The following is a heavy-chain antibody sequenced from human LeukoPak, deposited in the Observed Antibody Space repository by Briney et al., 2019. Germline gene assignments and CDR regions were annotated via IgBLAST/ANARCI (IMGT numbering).Heavy chain of an antibody. CDR3: AKDRVKPGNHVDTAMDEYFQH. J-gene: IGHJ1*01. Sequence: GGSLRLSCAASGFTFSSYEMNWVRQAPGKGLEWVSYISSSGDAIYYADSVEGRFTISRDNSKNTLYLQMNSLRAEDTAVYYCAKDRVKPGNHVDTAMDEYFQHWGQGTLVTVSS. D-gene: IGHD5-18*01. CDR2: ISSSGDAI. V-gene: IGHV3-48*03. CDR1: GFTFSSYE.